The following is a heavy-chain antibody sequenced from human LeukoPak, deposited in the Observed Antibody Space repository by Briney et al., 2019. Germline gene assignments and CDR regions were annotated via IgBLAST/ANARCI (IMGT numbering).Heavy chain of an antibody. CDR1: GYSISSGYC. D-gene: IGHD4-17*01. CDR3: ARVDYGDSATYYYYMDV. Sequence: SETLSLTCTVSGYSISSGYCWGWSRQPPGKGLEWIGSMYHSGSTYDNPSLKSRVTISVDTSKNQFSLKLSSVTAADTAVYYCARVDYGDSATYYYYMDVWGKGTTVTVSS. J-gene: IGHJ6*03. CDR2: MYHSGST. V-gene: IGHV4-38-2*02.